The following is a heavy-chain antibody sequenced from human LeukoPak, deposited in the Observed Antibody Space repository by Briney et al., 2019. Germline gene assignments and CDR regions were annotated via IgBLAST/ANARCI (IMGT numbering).Heavy chain of an antibody. V-gene: IGHV3-30-3*01. J-gene: IGHJ1*01. CDR2: ISYDGSNK. D-gene: IGHD2-21*02. CDR3: ARPYCSGDCYSGRKDFQN. CDR1: GFTFNSYA. Sequence: GGSLRLSCAASGFTFNSYAMHWVRQAPGKGLEWVAVISYDGSNKYYADSVKGRFTISRDNSRNTLYLQMNSLRAEDTAVYYCARPYCSGDCYSGRKDFQNWGQGTLVTVSS.